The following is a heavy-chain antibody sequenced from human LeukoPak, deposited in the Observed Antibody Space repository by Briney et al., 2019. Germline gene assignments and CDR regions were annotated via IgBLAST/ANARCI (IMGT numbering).Heavy chain of an antibody. J-gene: IGHJ5*02. CDR3: ARGRGYCSSTSCQNWFDP. Sequence: GGSLRLSCAASRFAFNKYWMHWVRQTPGKGLVWVSRINGDGSTTSYADSVKGGFTISRDNAKNTLYLQMSSLRAEDTAVYHCARGRGYCSSTSCQNWFDPWGQGTLVTVSS. V-gene: IGHV3-74*01. CDR2: INGDGSTT. D-gene: IGHD2-2*01. CDR1: RFAFNKYW.